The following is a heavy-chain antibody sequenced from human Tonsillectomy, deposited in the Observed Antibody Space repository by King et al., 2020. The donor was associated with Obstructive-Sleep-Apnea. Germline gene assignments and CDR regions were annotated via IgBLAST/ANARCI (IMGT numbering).Heavy chain of an antibody. CDR2: ISYDGSNK. V-gene: IGHV3-30*04. CDR3: ARDSLYNSLALLC. Sequence: VQLVESGGGVVQPGRSLRLSCAASGFTFSSYAMHWVRQAPGKGLEWVAVISYDGSNKYYADSVKGRFTISRDNSKNTLYLQMNSLRAEDTAVYHCARDSLYNSLALLCWGQGTLVTVSS. D-gene: IGHD1-20*01. CDR1: GFTFSSYA. J-gene: IGHJ4*02.